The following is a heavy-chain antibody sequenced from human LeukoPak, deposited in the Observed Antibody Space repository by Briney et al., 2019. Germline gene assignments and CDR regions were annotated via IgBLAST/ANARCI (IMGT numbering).Heavy chain of an antibody. CDR3: ARDRESSSKGHFDY. D-gene: IGHD2-15*01. Sequence: AGGSLRLSCAASGFTFSSYGMHWVRQAPGKGLEWVAVIWYDGSNKYYADSVKGRFTISRDNSKNTLFLQMNSLRAEDTAVYYCARDRESSSKGHFDYWGQGTLVTVSS. V-gene: IGHV3-33*01. J-gene: IGHJ4*02. CDR1: GFTFSSYG. CDR2: IWYDGSNK.